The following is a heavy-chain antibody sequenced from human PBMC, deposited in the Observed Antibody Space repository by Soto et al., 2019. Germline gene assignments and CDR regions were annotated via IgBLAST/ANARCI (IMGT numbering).Heavy chain of an antibody. CDR1: GFTFSSYS. V-gene: IGHV3-21*01. CDR3: ATNIAVAGYWYFDL. J-gene: IGHJ2*01. Sequence: GGSLRLSCAASGFTFSSYSMNWVRQAPGKGLEWVSSISSSSYIYYADSVKGRFTISRDNAKNSLYLQMNSLRAEDTAVYYCATNIAVAGYWYFDLWGRGTLVTVSS. D-gene: IGHD6-19*01. CDR2: ISSSSYI.